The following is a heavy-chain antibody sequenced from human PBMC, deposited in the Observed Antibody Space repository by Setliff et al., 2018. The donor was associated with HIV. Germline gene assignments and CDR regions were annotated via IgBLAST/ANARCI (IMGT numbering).Heavy chain of an antibody. CDR3: ARSPGLYGSGSYNWFDP. CDR1: DYSVSSGSF. Sequence: ASETLSLTCDVSDYSVSSGSFWGWIRQPPGKGLEWIGNIYHGGRSHYNPSLRSRVTMSVDTSKNQFSLKLSSVTAADTAVYYCARSPGLYGSGSYNWFDPWGQGTLVTVSS. V-gene: IGHV4-38-2*01. CDR2: IYHGGRS. J-gene: IGHJ5*02. D-gene: IGHD3-10*01.